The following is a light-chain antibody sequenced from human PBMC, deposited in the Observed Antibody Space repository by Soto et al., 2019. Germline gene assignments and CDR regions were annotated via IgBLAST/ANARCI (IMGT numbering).Light chain of an antibody. CDR1: QSVSSSY. CDR2: GAS. J-gene: IGKJ4*01. Sequence: EIVFTQSPGTLSLSPGERATLSCRASQSVSSSYLAWYQQKPGQAPRLLIYGASSRATGIPDRFSGSGSGTDFTLTISRLEPEDFAVDYCQQRSDWPTVGGGTKVDIK. V-gene: IGKV3D-20*02. CDR3: QQRSDWPT.